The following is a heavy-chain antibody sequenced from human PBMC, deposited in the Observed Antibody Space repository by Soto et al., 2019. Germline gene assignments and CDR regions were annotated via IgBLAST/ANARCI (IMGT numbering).Heavy chain of an antibody. J-gene: IGHJ6*02. V-gene: IGHV4-39*01. Sequence: QLQLQESGPGLVKPSETLSLTCTVSGGSISSSSYYWGWIRQPPGKGLEWIGSIYYSGSTYYNPSLKSRVTISVDTSKNQFSLKLSSVTAADTAVYYCASQYLNRITMIVVVPRPRRGYGMDVWGQGTTVTVSS. D-gene: IGHD3-22*01. CDR1: GGSISSSSYY. CDR2: IYYSGST. CDR3: ASQYLNRITMIVVVPRPRRGYGMDV.